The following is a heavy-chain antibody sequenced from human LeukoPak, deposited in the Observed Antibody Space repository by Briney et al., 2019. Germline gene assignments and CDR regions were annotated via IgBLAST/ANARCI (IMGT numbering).Heavy chain of an antibody. Sequence: PGGSLRLSCAASGFIFSNYWMSWVRQAPGKGLEWVASIRHDGSEKYYVDSVKGRFTISRDNAKNSLYLQMNSLRAEDTGVFFCARDQWPLPNDQWGQGTLVTVSS. CDR3: ARDQWPLPNDQ. J-gene: IGHJ5*02. CDR2: IRHDGSEK. CDR1: GFIFSNYW. D-gene: IGHD6-19*01. V-gene: IGHV3-7*04.